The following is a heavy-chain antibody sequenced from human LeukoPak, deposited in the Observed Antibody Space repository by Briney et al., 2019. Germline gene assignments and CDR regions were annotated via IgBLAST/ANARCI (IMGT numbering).Heavy chain of an antibody. V-gene: IGHV4-39*01. CDR3: ARVYSGSYYALGY. CDR2: IYYSGST. D-gene: IGHD1-26*01. CDR1: GGSISSSSYY. J-gene: IGHJ4*02. Sequence: SETLSLTCTVSGGSISSSSYYWGWIRQPPGKGLEWIGSIYYSGSTYYNPSLKSRVTISVDTSKNRFSLKLSSVTAADTAVYYCARVYSGSYYALGYWGQGTLVTVSS.